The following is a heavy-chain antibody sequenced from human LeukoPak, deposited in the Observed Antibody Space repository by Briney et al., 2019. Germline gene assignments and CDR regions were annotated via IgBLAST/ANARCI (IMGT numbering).Heavy chain of an antibody. CDR2: ISSSSSYI. CDR3: ARGIAVGGHYHKRPTAFDY. Sequence: GGSLRLSCAASGFTFSSYSMNWVRQAPGKGLEWVSSISSSSSYIYYADSVKGRFTISRDNAKNSLYLQMNSLRDEDTAVYYCARGIAVGGHYHKRPTAFDYWGQGTLVTVSS. J-gene: IGHJ4*02. CDR1: GFTFSSYS. D-gene: IGHD3-22*01. V-gene: IGHV3-21*04.